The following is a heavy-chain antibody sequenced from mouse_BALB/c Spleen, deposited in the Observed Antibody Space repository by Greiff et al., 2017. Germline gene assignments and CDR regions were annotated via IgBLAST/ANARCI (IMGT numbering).Heavy chain of an antibody. Sequence: EVQLQQSGPELVKPGASVKMSCKASGYTFTSYVMHWVKQKPGQGLEWIGYINPYNDGTKYNEKFKGKATLTSDKSSSTAYMELSSLTSEDSAVYYCAREDYYGSSYWYFDVWGAGTTVTVSS. CDR3: AREDYYGSSYWYFDV. CDR1: GYTFTSYV. J-gene: IGHJ1*01. V-gene: IGHV1-14*01. D-gene: IGHD1-1*01. CDR2: INPYNDGT.